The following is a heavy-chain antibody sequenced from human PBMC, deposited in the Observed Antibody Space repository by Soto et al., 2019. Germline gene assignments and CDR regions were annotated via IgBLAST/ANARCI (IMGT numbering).Heavy chain of an antibody. Sequence: GGSLRLSCAASGFTFSSYGMHWVRQAPGKGLEWVAVISYDGSNKYYADSVKGRFTISRDNSKNTLYLQMNSLRAEDTAVYYCAKDFRGWGSAGYMDVWGKGTTVTVSS. J-gene: IGHJ6*03. CDR3: AKDFRGWGSAGYMDV. D-gene: IGHD6-25*01. V-gene: IGHV3-30*18. CDR2: ISYDGSNK. CDR1: GFTFSSYG.